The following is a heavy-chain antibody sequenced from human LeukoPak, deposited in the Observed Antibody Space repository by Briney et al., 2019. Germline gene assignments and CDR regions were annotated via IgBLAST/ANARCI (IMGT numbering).Heavy chain of an antibody. CDR1: GYTFTSYD. J-gene: IGHJ3*02. D-gene: IGHD1-26*01. CDR3: ATDSGSYLVAFDI. Sequence: ASVKVSCKASGYTFTSYDINWVRQATGQGLEWMGWMNPNSGNTGYAQKFQGRVTMTRNTSISTAYMELSSLRSEDTAVYYCATDSGSYLVAFDIWGQGTMVTVSS. CDR2: MNPNSGNT. V-gene: IGHV1-8*01.